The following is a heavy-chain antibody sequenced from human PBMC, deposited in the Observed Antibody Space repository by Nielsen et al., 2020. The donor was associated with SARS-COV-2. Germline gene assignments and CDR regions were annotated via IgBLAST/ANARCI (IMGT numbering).Heavy chain of an antibody. CDR3: AKVRLFPPSDTTMTHYFQH. J-gene: IGHJ1*01. CDR2: IKEDGTEK. CDR1: GFTFNNYW. D-gene: IGHD5-18*01. Sequence: GESLKISCAASGFTFNNYWMNWVRQTPGKGLEWVANIKEDGTEKYYGDSVRGRFTISRDNAQNSLYLQMNSLRADDTAVYYCAKVRLFPPSDTTMTHYFQHWGPGTLVAVSS. V-gene: IGHV3-7*01.